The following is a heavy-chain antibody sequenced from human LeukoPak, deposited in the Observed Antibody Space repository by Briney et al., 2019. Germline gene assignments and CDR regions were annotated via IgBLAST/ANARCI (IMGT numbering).Heavy chain of an antibody. CDR3: ARVGGYASWYFDL. CDR2: IYHSGST. Sequence: PSQTLSLTCAVSGGSISSGGYSWSWIRQPPGKGLEWTGYIYHSGSTYYNPSLKSRVTISVDRSKNQFSLKLSSVTAADTAVYYCARVGGYASWYFDLWGRGTLVTVSS. D-gene: IGHD6-25*01. V-gene: IGHV4-30-2*01. J-gene: IGHJ2*01. CDR1: GGSISSGGYS.